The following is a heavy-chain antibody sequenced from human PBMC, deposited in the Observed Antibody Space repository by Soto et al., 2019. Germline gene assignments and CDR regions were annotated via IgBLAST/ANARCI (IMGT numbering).Heavy chain of an antibody. D-gene: IGHD6-25*01. CDR3: AKDAAYYFDY. CDR1: GFTFDDYA. J-gene: IGHJ4*02. CDR2: ISWGSGSI. V-gene: IGHV3-9*01. Sequence: EVQLVESGGGLVQPGRSLRLSCAASGFTFDDYAMHWVRQAPGKGLEWVSGISWGSGSIDYADSVKSRFTISRDNAKNSLYLQMNSLRAEDTALYYCAKDAAYYFDYWGQGTLVTVSS.